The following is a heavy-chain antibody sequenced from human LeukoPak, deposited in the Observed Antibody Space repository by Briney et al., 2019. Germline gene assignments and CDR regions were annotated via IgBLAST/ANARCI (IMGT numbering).Heavy chain of an antibody. D-gene: IGHD6-13*01. CDR3: ATVNGAAAGMFQAFDY. CDR2: IIPIFGTA. Sequence: SVKVSCKASGGTFSSYAISWVRQAPGQGLEWMGGIIPIFGTANYAQKFQGRVTITADESTSTAYMELSSLRSEDTAVYYCATVNGAAAGMFQAFDYWGQGTLVTVSS. CDR1: GGTFSSYA. V-gene: IGHV1-69*13. J-gene: IGHJ4*02.